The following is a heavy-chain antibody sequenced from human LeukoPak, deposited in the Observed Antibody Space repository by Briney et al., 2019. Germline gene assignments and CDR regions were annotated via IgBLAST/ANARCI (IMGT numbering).Heavy chain of an antibody. CDR2: IYHSGST. D-gene: IGHD6-13*01. CDR3: ARDPASTLLYSSRSFDY. CDR1: GGSISSSNW. Sequence: TSETLSLTCTVSGGSISSSNWWSWVRQPPGKGLEWIGEIYHSGSTNYNPSLKSRVTISVDKSKNQFSLKLSSVPATDTAVYYCARDPASTLLYSSRSFDYWGQGTLVTVSS. V-gene: IGHV4-4*02. J-gene: IGHJ4*02.